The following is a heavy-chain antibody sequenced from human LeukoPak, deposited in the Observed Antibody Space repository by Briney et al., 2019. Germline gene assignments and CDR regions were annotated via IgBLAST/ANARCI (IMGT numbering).Heavy chain of an antibody. V-gene: IGHV4-39*01. J-gene: IGHJ4*02. CDR2: IYYRGST. CDR3: ASLAAAGNY. D-gene: IGHD6-13*01. CDR1: GGSISSSSYY. Sequence: TETLSLTCTVSGGSISSSSYYWGWIRQPPGKGLEWIGSIYYRGSTYYNPSLKSRVTISVDTSKNQFSLKLSSVTAADTAVYYCASLAAAGNYWGQGTLVTVSS.